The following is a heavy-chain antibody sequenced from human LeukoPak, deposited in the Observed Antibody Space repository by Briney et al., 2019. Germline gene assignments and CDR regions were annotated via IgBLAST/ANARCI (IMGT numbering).Heavy chain of an antibody. D-gene: IGHD3-3*01. V-gene: IGHV1-69*06. CDR2: IIPIFGTA. J-gene: IGHJ4*02. Sequence: EASVKVSCKASGGTFSSYAISWVRQAPGQGLEWMGGIIPIFGTANYAQKFQGRVTITADKSTSTAYMELSSLRSEDTAVYYCARATTYDFWSGYYFDYWGQGTLVTVSS. CDR1: GGTFSSYA. CDR3: ARATTYDFWSGYYFDY.